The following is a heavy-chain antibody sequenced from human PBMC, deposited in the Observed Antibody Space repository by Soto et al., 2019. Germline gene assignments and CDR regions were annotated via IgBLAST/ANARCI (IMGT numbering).Heavy chain of an antibody. D-gene: IGHD3-3*01. Sequence: QLHLVQSGAVVKKPGASVTVSCSASGYPVTAYYMHWVRQAPGRGLEWMGGINPATGAAKYTQTCQGRVTQTRDTSTSTVFMELSGLTSADTAVFYCARGGGVGVAGSAAFDMWGQGTLVTVSS. CDR3: ARGGGVGVAGSAAFDM. CDR2: INPATGAA. CDR1: GYPVTAYY. V-gene: IGHV1-2*02. J-gene: IGHJ3*02.